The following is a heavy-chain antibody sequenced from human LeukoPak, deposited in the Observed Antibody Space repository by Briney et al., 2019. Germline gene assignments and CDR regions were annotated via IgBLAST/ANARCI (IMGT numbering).Heavy chain of an antibody. CDR2: INPNSGGT. CDR1: GYKFTSPY. D-gene: IGHD2-2*01. V-gene: IGHV1-2*02. CDR3: ARYAGPAAIGYYMDV. J-gene: IGHJ6*03. Sequence: ASVKVSCKASGYKFTSPYIHWVRQAPGQGLEWMGWINPNSGGTNYAQKFQGRVTMTRDTSISTAYMELSRLRSDDTAVYYCARYAGPAAIGYYMDVWGKGTTVTVSS.